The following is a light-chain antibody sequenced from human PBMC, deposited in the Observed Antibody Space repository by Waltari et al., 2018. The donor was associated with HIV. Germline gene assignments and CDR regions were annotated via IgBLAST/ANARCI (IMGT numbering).Light chain of an antibody. V-gene: IGKV3-20*01. Sequence: MLTQSPAPLSLSPGYTSIVCCRANANMTSQYLAWYQQKSGQAPRLLLFGASTRNPGVPERFGGAGSGADFTLTVSRLEPEDFALYFCQQYAASPYTFGQGT. CDR2: GAS. J-gene: IGKJ2*01. CDR1: ANMTSQY. CDR3: QQYAASPYT.